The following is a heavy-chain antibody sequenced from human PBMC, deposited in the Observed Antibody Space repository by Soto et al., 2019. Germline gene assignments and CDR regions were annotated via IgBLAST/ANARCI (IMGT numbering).Heavy chain of an antibody. CDR3: ARDRIAVAGNPEYFQH. Sequence: EVQLVESGGGLVQPGGSLRLSCAASGFTVSSNYMSWVGQAPGKGLEWVSVIYSGGSTYYADSVKGRFTISRYNSKNTLYLQMNSLRAEDTAVYYCARDRIAVAGNPEYFQHWGQGTLVTVSS. CDR1: GFTVSSNY. V-gene: IGHV3-66*01. D-gene: IGHD6-19*01. J-gene: IGHJ1*01. CDR2: IYSGGST.